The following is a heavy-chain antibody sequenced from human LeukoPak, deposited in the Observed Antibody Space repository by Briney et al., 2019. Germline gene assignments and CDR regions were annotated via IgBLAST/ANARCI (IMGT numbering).Heavy chain of an antibody. Sequence: PGRSLRLSCAASGFTFDDYAMHWVRQAPGKGLEWVSGISWNSGSIGYADSVKGRFTISRDNAKNSLYLQMNSLRAEDTALYYCAKPYCTNGVCHIDYWAREPWSPSPQ. CDR1: GFTFDDYA. CDR3: AKPYCTNGVCHIDY. J-gene: IGHJ4*02. V-gene: IGHV3-9*01. D-gene: IGHD2-8*01. CDR2: ISWNSGSI.